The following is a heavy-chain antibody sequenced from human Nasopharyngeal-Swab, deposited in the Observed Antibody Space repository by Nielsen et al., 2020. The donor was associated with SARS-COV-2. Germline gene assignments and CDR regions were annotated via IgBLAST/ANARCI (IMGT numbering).Heavy chain of an antibody. CDR1: GFTFRSYA. Sequence: GESLKISCAASGFTFRSYAISWVRQAPGKGLEWVSVISGSDHTTYYADSVKGRFTISRDNSKNTVNLQMNSLRAEDTAVYYCAKGLSLSWYFDLWGRGTLVTVSS. J-gene: IGHJ2*01. V-gene: IGHV3-23*01. CDR2: ISGSDHTT. CDR3: AKGLSLSWYFDL.